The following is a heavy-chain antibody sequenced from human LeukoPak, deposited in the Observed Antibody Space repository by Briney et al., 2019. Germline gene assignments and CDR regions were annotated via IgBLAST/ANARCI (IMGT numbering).Heavy chain of an antibody. D-gene: IGHD5-12*01. Sequence: PGGSLRLSCAASGFTLSSYAMSWVRQAPGKGLEWVSAISGSGGSTYYADSVKGRFTISRDNSKNTLYLQMNSLRAEDTAVYYCAKASRAGGYVYVALGQGTLVTVSS. J-gene: IGHJ5*02. CDR2: ISGSGGST. CDR3: AKASRAGGYVYVA. CDR1: GFTLSSYA. V-gene: IGHV3-23*01.